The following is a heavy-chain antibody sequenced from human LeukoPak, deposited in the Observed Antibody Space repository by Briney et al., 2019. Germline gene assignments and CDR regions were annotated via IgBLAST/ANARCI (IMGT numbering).Heavy chain of an antibody. V-gene: IGHV3-33*01. J-gene: IGHJ3*02. CDR3: ARDWVAIPIVVVTAIPDAFDI. CDR1: GFTFSSYG. CDR2: IWYDGSNK. Sequence: GGSLRLSCAASGFTFSSYGMHWVRQAPGKGLEWVAVIWYDGSNKYYADSVKGRFTISRDNSKNTLYLQMNSLRAEDTAVYYCARDWVAIPIVVVTAIPDAFDIWGQGTMVTVSS. D-gene: IGHD2-21*02.